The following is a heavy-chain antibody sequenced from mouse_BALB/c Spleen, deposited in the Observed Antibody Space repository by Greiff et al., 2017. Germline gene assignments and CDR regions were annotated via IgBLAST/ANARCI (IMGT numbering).Heavy chain of an antibody. CDR2: IYPGNSDT. J-gene: IGHJ1*01. Sequence: VQLQQSGTVLARPGASVKMSCKASGYTFTSYWMHWVKQRPGQGLEWIGAIYPGNSDTSYNQKFKGKAKLTAVTSTSTAYMELSSLTNEDSAVYYCTRGYGRYWYFDVWGAGTTVTVSS. CDR1: GYTFTSYW. D-gene: IGHD1-1*02. V-gene: IGHV1-5*01. CDR3: TRGYGRYWYFDV.